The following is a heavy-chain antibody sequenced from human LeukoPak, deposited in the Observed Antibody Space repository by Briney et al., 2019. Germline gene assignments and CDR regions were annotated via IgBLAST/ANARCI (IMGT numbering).Heavy chain of an antibody. J-gene: IGHJ4*02. CDR3: ARVVDTAMGFELFDY. CDR1: GYTFTSYG. CDR2: ISAYNGNT. Sequence: GAPVKVSCKASGYTFTSYGISWVRQAPGQGLEWMGWISAYNGNTNYAQKLQGRVTMTTDTSTSTAYMELRSLRSDDTAVYYCARVVDTAMGFELFDYWGQGTLVTVSS. V-gene: IGHV1-18*01. D-gene: IGHD5-18*01.